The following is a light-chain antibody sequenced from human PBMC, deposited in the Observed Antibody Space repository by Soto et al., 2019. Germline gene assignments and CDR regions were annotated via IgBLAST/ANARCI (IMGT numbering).Light chain of an antibody. J-gene: IGKJ4*01. CDR3: QQYNSYSPEGLT. CDR2: DAS. Sequence: DIQLTQSPSTLSASVGERVTITCRASHTVNTWLAWYQHKPGKAPKLLIYDASVLETGVPSRFSGFSSGTEFTLTISSLQPYDFATYFCQQYNSYSPEGLTFGGGTKVDIK. V-gene: IGKV1-5*01. CDR1: HTVNTW.